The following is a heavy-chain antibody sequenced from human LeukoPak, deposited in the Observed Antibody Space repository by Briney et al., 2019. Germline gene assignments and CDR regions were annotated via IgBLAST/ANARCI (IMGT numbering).Heavy chain of an antibody. D-gene: IGHD2-2*01. J-gene: IGHJ5*02. V-gene: IGHV1-18*01. Sequence: ASVKVSCKASGYTFTSYGISWVRQAPGQGLEWMGWTSAYNGNTNYAQKLQGRVTMTTDTSTSTACMELRSLRSDDTAVYYCARLHPVPTSSTPWFDPWGQGTLVTVSS. CDR1: GYTFTSYG. CDR3: ARLHPVPTSSTPWFDP. CDR2: TSAYNGNT.